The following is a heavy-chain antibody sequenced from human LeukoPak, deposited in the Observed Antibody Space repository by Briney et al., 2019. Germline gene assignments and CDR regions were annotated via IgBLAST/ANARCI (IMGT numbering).Heavy chain of an antibody. CDR1: GFTFSSYG. D-gene: IGHD3-10*01. Sequence: GGSLRLSCAASGFTFSSYGMHWVRQAPGKGLEWVEVISYDGSNKYYADSVKGRFTISRDNSKNTLYLQMNSLRAEDTAVYYCAKPLRTMVRGGGFDYWGQGTLVTVSS. CDR2: ISYDGSNK. J-gene: IGHJ4*02. V-gene: IGHV3-30*18. CDR3: AKPLRTMVRGGGFDY.